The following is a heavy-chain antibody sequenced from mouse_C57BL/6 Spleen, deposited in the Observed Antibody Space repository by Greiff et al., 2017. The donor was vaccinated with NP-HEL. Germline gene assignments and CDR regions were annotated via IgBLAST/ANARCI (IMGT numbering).Heavy chain of an antibody. D-gene: IGHD1-1*01. V-gene: IGHV3-6*01. CDR1: GYSITSGYY. Sequence: DVQLQESGPGLVKPSQSLSLTCSVTGYSITSGYYWNWIRQFPGNKLEWMGYISYDGSNNYNPSLKNRISITRDTSKNQFFLKLNSVTTEDTATYYCARPLYYGSSPFAYWGQGTLVTVSA. CDR3: ARPLYYGSSPFAY. J-gene: IGHJ3*01. CDR2: ISYDGSN.